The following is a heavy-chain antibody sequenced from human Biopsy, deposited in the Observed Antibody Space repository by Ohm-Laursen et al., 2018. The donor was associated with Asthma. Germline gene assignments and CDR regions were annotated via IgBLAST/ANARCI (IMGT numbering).Heavy chain of an antibody. CDR1: GGSIRSDDYY. V-gene: IGHV4-30-4*01. CDR2: IYSSGDT. Sequence: TLSLTCAVSGGSIRSDDYYGRWIRQAPGKGLERIAYIYSSGDTYYSPSLKSRVSISLDTSKNQFSLRLTSVTAADTAVYYCARDRAIISEPWGQGTLVTVSS. CDR3: ARDRAIISEP. D-gene: IGHD3-10*01. J-gene: IGHJ5*02.